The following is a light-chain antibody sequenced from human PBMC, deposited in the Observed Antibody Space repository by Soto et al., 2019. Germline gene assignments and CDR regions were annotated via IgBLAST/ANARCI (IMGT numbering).Light chain of an antibody. CDR1: QSVSSY. V-gene: IGKV3-11*01. CDR3: QQRKNWPPLT. Sequence: EIVVTQSPATLYLSPGERATLSCRASQSVSSYLAWYQQKPGQAPRLLIYEASNRATGIPARFSGSGSGTDFTLTISSLEPEDFAVYYCQQRKNWPPLTFGGGNKVEIK. J-gene: IGKJ4*01. CDR2: EAS.